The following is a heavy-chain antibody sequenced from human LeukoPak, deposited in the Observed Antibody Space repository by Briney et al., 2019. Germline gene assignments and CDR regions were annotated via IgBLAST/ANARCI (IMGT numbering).Heavy chain of an antibody. CDR3: TTEEITMIVVVLDY. Sequence: GGSLRLSCAASGFTFSNAWMSWVRQAPGKGLEWVGRIKSKTDGGTTDYAAPVKGRFTISRDDSKNTLYLQMNSLKTEDTAVYYCTTEEITMIVVVLDYWGQGTLVTVSS. V-gene: IGHV3-15*01. CDR2: IKSKTDGGTT. J-gene: IGHJ4*02. D-gene: IGHD3-22*01. CDR1: GFTFSNAW.